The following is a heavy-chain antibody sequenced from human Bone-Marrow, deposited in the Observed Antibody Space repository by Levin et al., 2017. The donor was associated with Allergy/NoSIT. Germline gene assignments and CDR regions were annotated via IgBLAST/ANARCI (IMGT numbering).Heavy chain of an antibody. J-gene: IGHJ3*02. Sequence: SETLSLTCAVSGGSISNTAYSWTWIRQPPGKGLEWIGYIYHPGSTYYNPSLESRVTISADRSKNQFSLSLTSVTAADTALYYCAREWRSAFDIWGQGAMVTVSS. CDR2: IYHPGST. V-gene: IGHV4-30-2*01. D-gene: IGHD1-26*01. CDR3: AREWRSAFDI. CDR1: GGSISNTAYS.